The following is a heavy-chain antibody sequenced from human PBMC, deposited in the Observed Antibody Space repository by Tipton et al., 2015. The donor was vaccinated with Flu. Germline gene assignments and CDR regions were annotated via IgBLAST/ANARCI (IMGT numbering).Heavy chain of an antibody. CDR2: INHSGST. J-gene: IGHJ6*03. CDR1: SGSFSGYY. Sequence: TLSLTCAVYSGSFSGYYWSWIRQPPGKGLEWIGEINHSGSTNYNPSLKGRVTISVDTSKNQFSLKLSSVTAADTAVYYCARVTLTSSSSYWEDYYYYYMDVWGKGTTVTVSS. D-gene: IGHD6-6*01. CDR3: ARVTLTSSSSYWEDYYYYYMDV. V-gene: IGHV4-34*01.